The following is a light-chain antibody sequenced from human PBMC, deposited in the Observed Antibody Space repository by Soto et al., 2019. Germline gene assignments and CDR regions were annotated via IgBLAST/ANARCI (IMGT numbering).Light chain of an antibody. V-gene: IGKV3-15*01. CDR2: RAS. Sequence: VMTQSPATLSVSPGERATLSCRASQNVGGSVAWYQQKPGQAPRLLIYRASTRATGIPARFSGSGSGTEFTLTIRSLQSEDFAVYYCQQSRTFAQGTKLEIK. J-gene: IGKJ2*01. CDR3: QQSRT. CDR1: QNVGGS.